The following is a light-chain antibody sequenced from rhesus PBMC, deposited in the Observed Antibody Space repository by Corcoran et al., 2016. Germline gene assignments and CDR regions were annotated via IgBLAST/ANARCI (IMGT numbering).Light chain of an antibody. CDR2: NTN. V-gene: IGLV7-76*01. CDR3: LLYYSGAHV. J-gene: IGLJ6*01. Sequence: QAVVTQEPSMTVSPGGTVTLTCGSSTGAVTRGNYPNWFQQKPGQVPRGLISNTNSKHSWTPARFSGSPAGGKAALTLSGAQPEDEAEYYCLLYYSGAHVFGSGTKLTVL. CDR1: TGAVTRGNY.